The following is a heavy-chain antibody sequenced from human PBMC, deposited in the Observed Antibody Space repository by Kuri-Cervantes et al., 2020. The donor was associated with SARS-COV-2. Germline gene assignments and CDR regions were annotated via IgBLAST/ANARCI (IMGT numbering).Heavy chain of an antibody. Sequence: GESLKISCVASGFTFSNYGMHWVRQAPGKGLEWVAVISDDEVSKHYADSVNGRFTISRDKSKNTLYLQMTSLRPGDTAIYYCARPRKPVYYYRGMDVWGQGTMVTVSS. CDR3: ARPRKPVYYYRGMDV. V-gene: IGHV3-30*03. CDR1: GFTFSNYG. CDR2: ISDDEVSK. D-gene: IGHD1-14*01. J-gene: IGHJ6*02.